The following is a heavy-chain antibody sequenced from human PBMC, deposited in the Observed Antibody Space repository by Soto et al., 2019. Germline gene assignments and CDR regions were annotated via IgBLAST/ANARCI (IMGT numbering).Heavy chain of an antibody. D-gene: IGHD4-17*01. CDR3: ARGPDYEGYFDY. Sequence: ASVKVSCKASGYTFTSYAMHWVRQAPGQGLEWMGWMIPNSGYTVYAQKFQGRVTMTRDTSITTAFVELSSLRFEDTAVYYCARGPDYEGYFDYWGRGTLVTVSS. V-gene: IGHV1-8*02. J-gene: IGHJ4*02. CDR2: MIPNSGYT. CDR1: GYTFTSYA.